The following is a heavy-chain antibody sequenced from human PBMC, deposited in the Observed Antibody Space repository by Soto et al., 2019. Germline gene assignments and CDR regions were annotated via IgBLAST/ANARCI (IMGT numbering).Heavy chain of an antibody. CDR1: GGSFSGYY. Sequence: PSETLSLTCAVYGGSFSGYYWSWIRQPPGKGLEWIGEINHSGSTNYNPSLKSRVTISVDTSKNQFSLKLSSVTAADTAVYYCARYSNYYYYYYGMDVWGQGTTVTVSS. D-gene: IGHD4-4*01. V-gene: IGHV4-34*01. CDR3: ARYSNYYYYYYGMDV. J-gene: IGHJ6*02. CDR2: INHSGST.